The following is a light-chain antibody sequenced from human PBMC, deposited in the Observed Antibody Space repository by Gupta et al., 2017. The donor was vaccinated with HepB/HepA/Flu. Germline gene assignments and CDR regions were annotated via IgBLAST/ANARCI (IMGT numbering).Light chain of an antibody. CDR3: QQYGDSPWT. Sequence: EILLTPSPGTLSLSPGERATLSGRASQSVSRSFFAWYQQKSGQTPRVIIYGASSRATGIPDRFSGSGAGTDCTLTISRLEPEDFAVYDCQQYGDSPWTVGQGTKVEIK. CDR1: QSVSRSF. V-gene: IGKV3-20*01. CDR2: GAS. J-gene: IGKJ1*01.